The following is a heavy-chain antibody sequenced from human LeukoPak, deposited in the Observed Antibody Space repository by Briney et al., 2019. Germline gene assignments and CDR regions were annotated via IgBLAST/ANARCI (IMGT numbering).Heavy chain of an antibody. Sequence: GGSLRLSCAASGFTFSSYGMHWVRQAPGKGLEWVAVIWYDGSNKYYADSVKGRLTISRDNSKNTLYLQMNSLRAEDTAVYYCATDYGSGSYYSMDVWGKGTTVTVSS. D-gene: IGHD3-10*01. J-gene: IGHJ6*03. V-gene: IGHV3-33*01. CDR2: IWYDGSNK. CDR3: ATDYGSGSYYSMDV. CDR1: GFTFSSYG.